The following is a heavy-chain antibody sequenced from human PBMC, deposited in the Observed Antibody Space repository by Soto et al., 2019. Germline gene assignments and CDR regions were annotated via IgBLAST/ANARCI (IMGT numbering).Heavy chain of an antibody. Sequence: EVQLVESGGGLVKPGGSLRLSCAASGFTFSNAWMSWVRQAPGKGLEWVGRIKSKTDGGTTDYAAPVKGRFTISRDDSKNTLYLQMNSLKTEETAVYYCTTDFSSTSGDYYYYYYGMDVWGQGTTVTVSS. CDR1: GFTFSNAW. CDR3: TTDFSSTSGDYYYYYYGMDV. J-gene: IGHJ6*02. D-gene: IGHD2-2*01. CDR2: IKSKTDGGTT. V-gene: IGHV3-15*01.